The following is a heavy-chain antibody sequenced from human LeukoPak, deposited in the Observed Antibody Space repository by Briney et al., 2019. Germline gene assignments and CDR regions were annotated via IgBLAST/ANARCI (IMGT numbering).Heavy chain of an antibody. CDR1: GFTFSSYV. V-gene: IGHV3-23*01. Sequence: PGGSLRLSCAASGFTFSSYVMNWVRQPPGKGLEWVSGISGGGGDTYYPDSVKGRFTISRDNSKNTLYLQMHSLRAEDTAVYYCAKRLAVAGGYFDYWGQGTLVTVSS. CDR3: AKRLAVAGGYFDY. D-gene: IGHD6-19*01. J-gene: IGHJ4*02. CDR2: ISGGGGDT.